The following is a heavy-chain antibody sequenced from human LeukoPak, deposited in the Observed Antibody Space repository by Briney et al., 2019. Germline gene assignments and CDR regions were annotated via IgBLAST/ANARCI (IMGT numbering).Heavy chain of an antibody. CDR1: GYTFNDYY. D-gene: IGHD2-2*01. V-gene: IGHV1-2*02. Sequence: GASVKVSCKASGYTFNDYYIHWVRQAPGQGLEWMGWINPNSGGTNYAQRFQGRVTMTRDTSISTAHMELTRLTPDDTAMYYCARANEYPCSTSSCYTTSALALDVWGKGTTVTVSS. CDR3: ARANEYPCSTSSCYTTSALALDV. J-gene: IGHJ6*04. CDR2: INPNSGGT.